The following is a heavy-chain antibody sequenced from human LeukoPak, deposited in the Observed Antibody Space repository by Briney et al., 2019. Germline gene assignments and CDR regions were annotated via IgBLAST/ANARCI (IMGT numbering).Heavy chain of an antibody. V-gene: IGHV3-7*01. D-gene: IGHD2-21*02. CDR3: ARYSYCGGDCYFDY. CDR1: GFTFSSYW. Sequence: GGSLRLSCAASGFTFSSYWMSWVRQAPGKGLEWAANIKQDGSEKYYVDSVKGRFTISRDNAKNSLYLQMNSLRAEDTAVYYCARYSYCGGDCYFDYWGQGTLVTVSS. J-gene: IGHJ4*02. CDR2: IKQDGSEK.